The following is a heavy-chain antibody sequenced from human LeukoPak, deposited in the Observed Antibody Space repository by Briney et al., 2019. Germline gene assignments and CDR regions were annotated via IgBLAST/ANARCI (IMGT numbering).Heavy chain of an antibody. Sequence: SETLSLTCNVSGASISSDYWSWIRQPPGKGLEWIGYIHYSGSTNYNPSLKSRVTISVDTSKNQFSVKLTSMTAADMAVYYCARASYYYDSSGSSLLAFDIWGQGTMVTVSS. CDR1: GASISSDY. CDR3: ARASYYYDSSGSSLLAFDI. D-gene: IGHD3-22*01. V-gene: IGHV4-59*01. CDR2: IHYSGST. J-gene: IGHJ3*02.